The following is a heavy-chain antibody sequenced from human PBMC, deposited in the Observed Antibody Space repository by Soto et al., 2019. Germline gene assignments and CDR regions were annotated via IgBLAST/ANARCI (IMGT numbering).Heavy chain of an antibody. V-gene: IGHV1-18*01. CDR3: ARDDYYDSSGYYWDYFDY. Sequence: ASVKVSCKASGYTFTSYGISWVRQAPGQGLEWMGWISAYNGNTNYAQKLQGRVTMTTDTSTSTAYMELRSLRSDDTAVYYCARDDYYDSSGYYWDYFDYWGQGTLVTVS. CDR2: ISAYNGNT. D-gene: IGHD3-22*01. J-gene: IGHJ4*02. CDR1: GYTFTSYG.